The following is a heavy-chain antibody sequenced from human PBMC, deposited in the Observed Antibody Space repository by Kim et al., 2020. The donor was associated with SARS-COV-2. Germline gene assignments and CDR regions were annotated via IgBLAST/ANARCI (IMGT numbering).Heavy chain of an antibody. V-gene: IGHV1-2*02. D-gene: IGHD3-10*01. CDR1: GYTFTGYY. J-gene: IGHJ5*02. Sequence: ASVKVSCKASGYTFTGYYMHWVRQAPGQGLEWMGWINPNSGGTNYAQKFQGRVTMTRDTSISTAYMELSRLRSDDTAVYYCARGHLLTMVRGVIVGNNWFDPWGQGTLVTVSS. CDR3: ARGHLLTMVRGVIVGNNWFDP. CDR2: INPNSGGT.